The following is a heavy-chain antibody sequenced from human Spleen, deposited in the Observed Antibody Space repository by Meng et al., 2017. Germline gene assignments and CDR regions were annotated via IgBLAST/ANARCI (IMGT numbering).Heavy chain of an antibody. CDR2: ISYSGSTR. Sequence: GGSLRLSCAASGFTFSSYEMNWVRQAPGKGLEWVSYISYSGSTRYYADSVKGRFTISRDNAKNSLYLQMNSLRAEDTALYYCVRGKGGYGSLDVWGQGTTVTVSS. V-gene: IGHV3-48*03. CDR3: VRGKGGYGSLDV. CDR1: GFTFSSYE. J-gene: IGHJ6*02. D-gene: IGHD3-10*01.